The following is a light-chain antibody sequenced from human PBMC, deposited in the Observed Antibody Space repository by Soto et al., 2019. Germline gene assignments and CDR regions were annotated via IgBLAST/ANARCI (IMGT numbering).Light chain of an antibody. V-gene: IGLV1-44*01. CDR2: TAG. CDR1: SSNIGSNT. Sequence: QSVLAQPLSVSASPGQRVTISCSGGSSNIGSNTVAWYQHLPGTAPPRLIFTAGQRPSGVPGRFSGSKSGTSASLAISGLQSEDEGDYYCSAWDNSLNGYVFGPGTQLTVL. J-gene: IGLJ1*01. CDR3: SAWDNSLNGYV.